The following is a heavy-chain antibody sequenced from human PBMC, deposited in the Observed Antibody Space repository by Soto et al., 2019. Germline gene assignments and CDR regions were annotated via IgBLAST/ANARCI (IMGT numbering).Heavy chain of an antibody. CDR1: GYTFTSYY. CDR2: INPESGLT. CDR3: ARGHCSSPTCPLYYYSGMDV. V-gene: IGHV1-46*01. J-gene: IGHJ6*02. Sequence: GSAVNVPCKASGYTFTSYYIHWVRQAPGQGLEWMAIINPESGLTRLAQKFSGRVSMTRDTSTSTVYMALRSLRSEDTAVYFCARGHCSSPTCPLYYYSGMDVWGRGTTVTSP. D-gene: IGHD2-2*01.